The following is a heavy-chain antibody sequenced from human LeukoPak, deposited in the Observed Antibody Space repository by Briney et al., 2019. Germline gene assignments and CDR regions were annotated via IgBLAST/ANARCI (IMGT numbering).Heavy chain of an antibody. CDR2: ISSSDTYT. CDR1: GFTFSDYY. J-gene: IGHJ4*02. V-gene: IGHV3-11*03. CDR3: ARPPSIAAPSDY. Sequence: KPGGSLRLSCAASGFTFSDYYMSWIRQAPGKGLEWVSYISSSDTYTNYADSVKGRFAISRDNAKNSLYLQMNSLRADDTAVYYCARPPSIAAPSDYWGQGTLVTVSS. D-gene: IGHD6-6*01.